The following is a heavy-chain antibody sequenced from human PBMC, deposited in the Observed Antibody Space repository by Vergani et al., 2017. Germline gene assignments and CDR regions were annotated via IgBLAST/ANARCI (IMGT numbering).Heavy chain of an antibody. CDR2: INPNSGGT. CDR1: GYTFTGYY. CDR3: ARDKGYNWNPRDQPYYYYYMDV. D-gene: IGHD1-20*01. Sequence: QVQLVQSGAEVKKPGASVKVSCKASGYTFTGYYMHWVRQAPGQGLEWMGWINPNSGGTNYAQKFQGRVTKTRDTSISTAYMELSRLRSDDTAVYYCARDKGYNWNPRDQPYYYYYMDVWGKGTTVTVSS. V-gene: IGHV1-2*02. J-gene: IGHJ6*03.